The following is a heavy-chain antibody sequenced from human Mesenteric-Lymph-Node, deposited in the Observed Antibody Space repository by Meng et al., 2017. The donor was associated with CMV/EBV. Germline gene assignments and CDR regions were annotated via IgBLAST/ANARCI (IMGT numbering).Heavy chain of an antibody. Sequence: GESLRLSCAASGFTFSSYGMHWVRQAPGKGLEWVAFIRNDGSNKYYADSVKGRFTISRDNSKNTLYLQMNSLRAEDTAVYYCAREGVYAYYDILTGKYYFDYWGQGTLVTVSS. J-gene: IGHJ4*02. D-gene: IGHD3-9*01. CDR2: IRNDGSNK. CDR3: AREGVYAYYDILTGKYYFDY. CDR1: GFTFSSYG. V-gene: IGHV3-30*02.